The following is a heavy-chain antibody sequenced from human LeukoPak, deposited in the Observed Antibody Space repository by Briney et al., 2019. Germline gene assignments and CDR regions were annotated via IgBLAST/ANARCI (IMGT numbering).Heavy chain of an antibody. CDR1: GFTFSTYA. J-gene: IGHJ4*02. V-gene: IGHV3-23*01. CDR3: ARSTSSGGATTRFDY. CDR2: ISGSGGST. Sequence: QSGGSLRLSCAASGFTFSTYAMSWVRQAPGKGLEWVSAISGSGGSTYYADSVKGRFTISRDNSKNTLYLQMNSLRAEDTAVYYCARSTSSGGATTRFDYWGQGTLVTVSS. D-gene: IGHD1-26*01.